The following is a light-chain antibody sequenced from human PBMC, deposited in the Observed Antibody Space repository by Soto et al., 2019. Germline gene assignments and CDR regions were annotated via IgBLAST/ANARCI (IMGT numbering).Light chain of an antibody. CDR1: SSNIGAGYE. CDR3: LSYDSSLGVV. CDR2: GNN. V-gene: IGLV1-40*01. J-gene: IGLJ3*02. Sequence: QSVLTQPPSVSGAPGQRVTISCTGGSSNIGAGYEVHWYQQLPGTAPKLLIYGNNNRPSGVPDRISGSKSGTSVSLAITGLRAEDEADYYCLSYDSSLGVVFGGGTKLTVL.